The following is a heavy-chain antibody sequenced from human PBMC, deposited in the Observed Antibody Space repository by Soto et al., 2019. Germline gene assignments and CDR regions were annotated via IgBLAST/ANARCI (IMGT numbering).Heavy chain of an antibody. Sequence: SETLSLTCTVSGGSISSGGYFWSWIRQHPGKGLEWIGYIYYSGSTYYNPSLKSRVTISVDTSKNQFSLRLTSVTAADTAVYYCARHTDCGSGSSCLGSDNMDTDAFDIWGQGTMVTVSS. V-gene: IGHV4-31*03. J-gene: IGHJ3*02. CDR3: ARHTDCGSGSSCLGSDNMDTDAFDI. CDR2: IYYSGST. CDR1: GGSISSGGYF. D-gene: IGHD3-10*01.